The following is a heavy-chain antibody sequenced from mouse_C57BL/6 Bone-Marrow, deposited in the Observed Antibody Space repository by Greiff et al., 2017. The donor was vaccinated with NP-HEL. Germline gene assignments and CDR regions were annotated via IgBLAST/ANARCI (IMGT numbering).Heavy chain of an antibody. Sequence: VQLQQSGPELVKPGASVKIPCKASGYTFTDYNMDWVKQSHGKSLEWIGDINPNNGGTIYNQKFKGKATLTVDKSSSTAYMELRSLTSEDTAVYYCAAPYYGSRDWYFDVWGTGTTVTVSS. D-gene: IGHD1-1*01. CDR2: INPNNGGT. CDR1: GYTFTDYN. J-gene: IGHJ1*03. V-gene: IGHV1-18*01. CDR3: AAPYYGSRDWYFDV.